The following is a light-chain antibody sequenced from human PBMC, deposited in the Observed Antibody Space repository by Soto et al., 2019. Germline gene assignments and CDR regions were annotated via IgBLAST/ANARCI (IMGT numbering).Light chain of an antibody. V-gene: IGKV1-39*01. J-gene: IGKJ2*01. CDR3: QQSYSTPYT. CDR2: VAS. Sequence: DIQMTQSPSSLSASVGDRVTITCRASQSISSNLNWYQQKPGEALKLLIYVASSLQSGVPSRFSGSESGTDYTLTISSLQPDDFATYYCQQSYSTPYTFGQGTKLEIK. CDR1: QSISSN.